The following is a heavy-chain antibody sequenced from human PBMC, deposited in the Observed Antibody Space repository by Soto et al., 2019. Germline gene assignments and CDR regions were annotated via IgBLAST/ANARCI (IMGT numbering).Heavy chain of an antibody. Sequence: QVQLVQSGAEVKKPGSSVKVSCKASGGTFSSYAISWVRQAPGQGLEWMGGIIPIFGTANYAQKFQGRVTSTADESTSKAYMELSSQRSEDTAVYYCARDTYQLGGGNYYYYGMDVWGQGTTVTVSS. CDR3: ARDTYQLGGGNYYYYGMDV. J-gene: IGHJ6*02. D-gene: IGHD3-16*01. CDR2: IIPIFGTA. CDR1: GGTFSSYA. V-gene: IGHV1-69*12.